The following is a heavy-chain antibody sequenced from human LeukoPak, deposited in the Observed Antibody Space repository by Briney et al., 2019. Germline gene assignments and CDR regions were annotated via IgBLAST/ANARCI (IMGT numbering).Heavy chain of an antibody. Sequence: PSETLSLTCTVSGGSISSYYWSWIRQPPGKGLEWIGYIYYSGSTNYNPSLKSRVTISVDTSKNQFSLKLSSVTAADTAVYYCARGDRRGYIGAFDIWGQGTMVTVSS. J-gene: IGHJ3*02. V-gene: IGHV4-59*01. D-gene: IGHD6-13*01. CDR1: GGSISSYY. CDR2: IYYSGST. CDR3: ARGDRRGYIGAFDI.